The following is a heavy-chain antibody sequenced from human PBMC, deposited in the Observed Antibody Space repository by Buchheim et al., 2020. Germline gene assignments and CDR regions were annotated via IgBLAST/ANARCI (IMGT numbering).Heavy chain of an antibody. J-gene: IGHJ4*02. Sequence: EVQLLESGGGLVQPGGSLRLSCAASGFTFSSYAMNWVRQAPGKGLEWVSGISDSGASAYYADSVKGRFTVSRDNSKTTLYLQLNSLRAEDTAVYYCAKRSLWYSSSDDHWGQGTL. CDR2: ISDSGASA. CDR1: GFTFSSYA. V-gene: IGHV3-23*01. D-gene: IGHD6-13*01. CDR3: AKRSLWYSSSDDH.